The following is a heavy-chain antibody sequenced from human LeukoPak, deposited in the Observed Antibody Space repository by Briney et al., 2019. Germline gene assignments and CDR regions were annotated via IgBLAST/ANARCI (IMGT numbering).Heavy chain of an antibody. D-gene: IGHD4-23*01. CDR2: INHSGST. CDR3: ARGYTVVTPPYFDY. Sequence: SETLSLTCAVYGGSFSGYYWSWIRQPPGKGLEWIGEINHSGSTNYNPSLKSRVTISVDTSKNQFSLKLSSVTAADTAVYYCARGYTVVTPPYFDYWGQGTLVTVSS. CDR1: GGSFSGYY. J-gene: IGHJ4*02. V-gene: IGHV4-34*01.